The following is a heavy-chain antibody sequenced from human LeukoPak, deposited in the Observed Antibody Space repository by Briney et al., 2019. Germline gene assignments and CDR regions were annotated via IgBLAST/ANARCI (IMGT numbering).Heavy chain of an antibody. CDR2: IKQDGSEK. V-gene: IGHV3-7*05. CDR1: GFTLSSYW. Sequence: PGGSLRLSCAASGFTLSSYWMSWVRQAPGKGLEWVANIKQDGSEKYYVDSVKGRFTISRDNAKNSLYLQMNSLRAEDTAVYYCARDTDDYGDSDYYYGMDVWGQGTTVTVSS. CDR3: ARDTDDYGDSDYYYGMDV. J-gene: IGHJ6*02. D-gene: IGHD4-17*01.